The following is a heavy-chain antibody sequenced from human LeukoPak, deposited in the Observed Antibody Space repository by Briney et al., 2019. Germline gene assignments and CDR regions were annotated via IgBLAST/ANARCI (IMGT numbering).Heavy chain of an antibody. J-gene: IGHJ4*02. V-gene: IGHV4-31*03. CDR3: ARDYAGSIDY. CDR1: GGSISSGGYY. D-gene: IGHD4-23*01. CDR2: IYYSGST. Sequence: PSETLSLTCTVSGGSISSGGYYWSWIRQHPGKGLEWIGYIYYSGSTCYNPSLKSRVTISVDTSKNQFSLKLSSVTAADTAVYYCARDYAGSIDYWGQGTLVTVSS.